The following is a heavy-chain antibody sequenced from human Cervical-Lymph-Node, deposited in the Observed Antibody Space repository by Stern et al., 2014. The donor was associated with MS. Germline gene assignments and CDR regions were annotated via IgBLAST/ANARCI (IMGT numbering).Heavy chain of an antibody. CDR1: GFSLSTTGVG. J-gene: IGHJ4*02. Sequence: QITLKESGPALVKPTQTLTLTCSFSGFSLSTTGVGVGWIRQPPGKALEWLALLYWDDDSRYSPSLETRLTITKDTSRNQVVLTMTNMAPVDTATYYCACTKYDRSSSHWGPGTLVTVSS. CDR3: ACTKYDRSSSH. V-gene: IGHV2-5*02. D-gene: IGHD6-6*01. CDR2: LYWDDDS.